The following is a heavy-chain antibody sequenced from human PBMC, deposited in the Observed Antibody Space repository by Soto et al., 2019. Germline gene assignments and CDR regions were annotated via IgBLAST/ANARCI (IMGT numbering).Heavy chain of an antibody. J-gene: IGHJ4*02. V-gene: IGHV3-23*01. Sequence: PGGSLRLSCAAAGFSFSNYAMNWVRQATGKGLEWVSFISGSGSTTYYTDSVKGRFTISRDKSMNTLYLQMNSLRVEDAAVYYCAKDRVVDGVYSFDYWGQGTLVTVS. CDR2: ISGSGSTT. D-gene: IGHD2-8*01. CDR1: GFSFSNYA. CDR3: AKDRVVDGVYSFDY.